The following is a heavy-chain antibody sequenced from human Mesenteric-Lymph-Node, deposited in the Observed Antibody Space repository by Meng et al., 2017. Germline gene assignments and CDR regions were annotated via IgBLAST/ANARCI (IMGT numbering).Heavy chain of an antibody. D-gene: IGHD4-23*01. CDR2: TYYRSKWYH. J-gene: IGHJ4*02. V-gene: IGHV6-1*01. Sequence: QVQLQQSGPGPVKPSQTLSLPCAISGDIVSSNSAAWHWIRQSPSRGLEWLGRTYYRSKWYHEYAVSVKSRITISPDTPKNQFSLQLNSMTPEDTAVYYCARGINGGCGDWGQGTLVTVSS. CDR3: ARGINGGCGD. CDR1: GDIVSSNSAA.